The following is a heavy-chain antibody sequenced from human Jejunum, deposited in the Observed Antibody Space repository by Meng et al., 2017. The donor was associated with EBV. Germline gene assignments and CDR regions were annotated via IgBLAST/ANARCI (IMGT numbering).Heavy chain of an antibody. Sequence: QVQRQGSGRKLEKPSVTLSLPWVVSGGSISDNDWWSWVRQPPGKGLEWLGEIFHGGGTNYNPSLESRVTISVDKSKNQFSLKLNSVTVADTAVYYCAGNGYYALEYWGPGILVTVSS. J-gene: IGHJ4*02. CDR1: GGSISDNDW. V-gene: IGHV4-4*02. D-gene: IGHD3-22*01. CDR3: AGNGYYALEY. CDR2: IFHGGGT.